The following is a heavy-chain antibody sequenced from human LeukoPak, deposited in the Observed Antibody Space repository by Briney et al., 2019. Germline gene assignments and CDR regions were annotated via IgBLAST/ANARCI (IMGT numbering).Heavy chain of an antibody. J-gene: IGHJ6*03. Sequence: GGSLRLSCAASGFTFSGYWMSWVRQAPGKGLEWVANIKQDGSEKYYVDSVKGRFTISRDNAKNSLYLQMNSLRAEDTAVYYCARGWGDGDSHMDVWGKGTTVTVSS. D-gene: IGHD4-17*01. V-gene: IGHV3-7*01. CDR3: ARGWGDGDSHMDV. CDR2: IKQDGSEK. CDR1: GFTFSGYW.